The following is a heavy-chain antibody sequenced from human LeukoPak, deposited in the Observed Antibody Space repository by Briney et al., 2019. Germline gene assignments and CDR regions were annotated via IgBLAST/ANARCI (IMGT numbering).Heavy chain of an antibody. D-gene: IGHD3-10*01. CDR2: INAGNGNT. CDR3: ARTWFGELSQESYFDY. J-gene: IGHJ4*02. CDR1: GYTFTSYA. V-gene: IGHV1-3*01. Sequence: ASVKVSCKASGYTFTSYAMHWVRQAPGQRLEWMGWINAGNGNTKYSQKFQGRVTITRDTSASTAYMELSSLRSEDTAVYYCARTWFGELSQESYFDYWGQGTLVTVSS.